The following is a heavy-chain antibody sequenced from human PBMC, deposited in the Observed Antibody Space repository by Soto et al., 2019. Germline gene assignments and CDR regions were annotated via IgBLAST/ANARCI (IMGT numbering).Heavy chain of an antibody. CDR1: GGTFSSYA. V-gene: IGHV1-69*01. Sequence: SLKVSCKASGGTFSSYAISWVRQAPGQGLEWMGGIIPIFGTASYAQKFQGRVTITADESTSTAYMELSSLRSEDTAVYYCARSRYFDWLSTNWFDPWGQGTQVTVSS. CDR2: IIPIFGTA. CDR3: ARSRYFDWLSTNWFDP. J-gene: IGHJ5*02. D-gene: IGHD3-9*01.